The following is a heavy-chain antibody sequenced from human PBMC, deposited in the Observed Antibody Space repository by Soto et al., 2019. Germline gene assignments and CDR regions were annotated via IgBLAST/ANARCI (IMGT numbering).Heavy chain of an antibody. Sequence: QVQLVQSGAEVKKPGASLRVSCETSGDTSTIYTITWVRQAPGQGLQWMGRIVPLLRITNCAQEFQGRLTITADSSTSSAHLELASLTSEDTAVYYCATDKFGAGRVGVHSWGQGTLVIVSS. CDR1: GDTSTIYT. J-gene: IGHJ5*02. V-gene: IGHV1-69*08. CDR3: ATDKFGAGRVGVHS. CDR2: IVPLLRIT. D-gene: IGHD3-10*01.